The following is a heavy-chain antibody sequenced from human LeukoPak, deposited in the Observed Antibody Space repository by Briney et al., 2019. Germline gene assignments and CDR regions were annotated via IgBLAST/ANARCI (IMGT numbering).Heavy chain of an antibody. CDR2: ISGSGGST. CDR1: GFTFSSHA. CDR3: AKGVGGWLPTPHFDY. V-gene: IGHV3-23*01. J-gene: IGHJ4*02. Sequence: GASLRLSCAASGFTFSSHAMSWVRQAPGKGLEWVSAISGSGGSTYYADSVKGRFTISRDNSKNTLYLQMNSLRAEDTAVYYCAKGVGGWLPTPHFDYWGQGTLVTVSS. D-gene: IGHD5-12*01.